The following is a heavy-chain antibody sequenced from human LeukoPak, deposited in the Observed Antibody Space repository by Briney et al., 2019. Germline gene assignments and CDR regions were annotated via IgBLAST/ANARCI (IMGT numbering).Heavy chain of an antibody. D-gene: IGHD6-13*01. J-gene: IGHJ5*02. V-gene: IGHV3-23*01. CDR3: VRDLQRHSLGVAVAGRRRWFDP. CDR1: GFTFSFYG. CDR2: ITGAGRT. Sequence: GRSLRLSCAAAGFTFSFYGMNWVGQAPGKGLEWVSGITGAGRTYYADSVKGRFTISRDNAKNTLYLQMNSLRAEDTAIYYCVRDLQRHSLGVAVAGRRRWFDPWGQGTLVTVSS.